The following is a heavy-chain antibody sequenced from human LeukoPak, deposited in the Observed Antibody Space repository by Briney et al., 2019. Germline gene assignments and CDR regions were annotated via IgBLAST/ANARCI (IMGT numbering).Heavy chain of an antibody. CDR2: IYYSGST. V-gene: IGHV4-59*08. CDR1: GGSISSYY. Sequence: PSETLSLTCTVSGGSISSYYWSWIRQPPGKGLEWIGYIYYSGSTNYNPSLKSRVTISVDTSKNQFSLKLSSVTAADTAVYYCARHPKGTFGYWGQGTLVTVSS. J-gene: IGHJ4*02. CDR3: ARHPKGTFGY.